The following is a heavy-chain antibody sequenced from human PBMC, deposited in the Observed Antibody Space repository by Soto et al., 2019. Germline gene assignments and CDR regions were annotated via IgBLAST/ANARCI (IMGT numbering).Heavy chain of an antibody. CDR3: ARGSRLCSGRSWCFLPGIAY. CDR2: ISPIFGTA. D-gene: IGHD6-13*01. V-gene: IGHV1-69*12. CDR1: GGTFSSYA. Sequence: QVQLVQSGAEVKKPGSSVKVSCKASGGTFSSYAISWVRQAPGQGHEWMGGISPIFGTANYTQKFQGRVTTNEDVSTTTAYRELSSLGYEDTSVYYRARGSRLCSGRSWCFLPGIAYWGQGALVTVSS. J-gene: IGHJ4*02.